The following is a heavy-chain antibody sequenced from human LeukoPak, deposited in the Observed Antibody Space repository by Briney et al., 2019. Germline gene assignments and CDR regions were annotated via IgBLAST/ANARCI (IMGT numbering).Heavy chain of an antibody. D-gene: IGHD3-9*01. CDR1: GGSISSGDYY. J-gene: IGHJ3*02. CDR2: IYYSGST. Sequence: SETLSLTCTVSGGSISSGDYYWSWIRQPPGKGLEWIGYIYYSGSTYYNPSLKSRVTISVDTSKNQFSLKLSSVTAADTAVYYCARGDRVDYAFDIWGQGTMVTVSS. V-gene: IGHV4-30-4*02. CDR3: ARGDRVDYAFDI.